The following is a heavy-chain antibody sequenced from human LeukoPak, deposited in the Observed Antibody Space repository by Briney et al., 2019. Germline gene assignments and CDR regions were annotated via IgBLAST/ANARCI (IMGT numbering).Heavy chain of an antibody. CDR1: GFTFSSYA. J-gene: IGHJ4*02. Sequence: PGGSLRLSCAASGFTFSSYAMHWVRQAPGKGLEWVAVISYDGSNKYYADSVKGRFTISRDNSKNTLYLQMNSLRAEDTAVYYCAREVDRGSKYYSEYWGQGTLVTVSS. V-gene: IGHV3-30-3*01. D-gene: IGHD3-10*01. CDR3: AREVDRGSKYYSEY. CDR2: ISYDGSNK.